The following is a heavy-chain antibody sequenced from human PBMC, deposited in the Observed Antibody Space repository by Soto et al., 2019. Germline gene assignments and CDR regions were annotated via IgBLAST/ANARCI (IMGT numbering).Heavy chain of an antibody. V-gene: IGHV3-66*01. D-gene: IGHD1-26*01. CDR2: IYSGGST. CDR3: AIECIVGPTNTFAF. J-gene: IGHJ4*02. Sequence: PGGSLRLSCAASGFTVSSNYMSWVRQAPGKGLEWVSIIYSGGSTYYADSVKGRFTISRDNSKNTLYLQMNSLRAEDTAVYYCAIECIVGPTNTFAFWGQGTLVTVSS. CDR1: GFTVSSNY.